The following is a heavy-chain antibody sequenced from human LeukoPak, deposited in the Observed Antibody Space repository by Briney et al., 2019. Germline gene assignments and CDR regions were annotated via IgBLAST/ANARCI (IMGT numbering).Heavy chain of an antibody. Sequence: ASVVVSCKASGYTFTGYYMHWVRQAPGQGLEWMGWINPNSGGTNYAQKFQGRVTMTRDTSISTAYMELSRLRSDDTAVYYCAAYYYYGSGSYEQVYWGQGTLVTVSS. V-gene: IGHV1-2*02. CDR1: GYTFTGYY. J-gene: IGHJ4*02. CDR2: INPNSGGT. CDR3: AAYYYYGSGSYEQVY. D-gene: IGHD3-10*01.